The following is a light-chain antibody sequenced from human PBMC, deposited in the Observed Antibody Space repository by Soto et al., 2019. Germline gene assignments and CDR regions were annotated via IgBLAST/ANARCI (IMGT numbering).Light chain of an antibody. CDR1: QSVSSN. J-gene: IGKJ1*01. Sequence: EIVMTQSPATLSVSPGERATLSCRASQSVSSNLAWYQQKPGQAPRLLIYGASTRATGIPARFSGSGSGTEFTLTISSLQSEDVAVYYWQQYNNWPRTLGQGTKVEIK. CDR3: QQYNNWPRT. CDR2: GAS. V-gene: IGKV3-15*01.